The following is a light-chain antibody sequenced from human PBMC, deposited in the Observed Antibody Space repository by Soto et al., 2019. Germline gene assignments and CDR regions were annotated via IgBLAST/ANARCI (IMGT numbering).Light chain of an antibody. CDR3: QHYNSALLT. CDR2: AAF. V-gene: IGKV1-39*01. CDR1: QTINTY. J-gene: IGKJ4*01. Sequence: DIPMTQSPSSLSASVGDRVTITCRASQTINTYLNWYQQKLGKAPKLLIYAAFTLQSGVPSRFSGSGSGTDFTLTISSLQPEDFATYYCQHYNSALLTFGGGTKVEIK.